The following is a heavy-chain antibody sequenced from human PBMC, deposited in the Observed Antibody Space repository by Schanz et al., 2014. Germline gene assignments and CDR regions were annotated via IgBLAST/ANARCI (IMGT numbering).Heavy chain of an antibody. CDR2: ISSTGYYI. J-gene: IGHJ4*02. V-gene: IGHV3-11*06. Sequence: QVHLVESGGGLVKPGGSLRLSCAASGFTFSDFYLTWIRQAPGKGLEWVSYISSTGYYINYSDSVKGRFTISRDNAKNSLYLQMNSLITNDTAVYYCAGMSDSGSFDSWGQGTLVTVSS. CDR3: AGMSDSGSFDS. CDR1: GFTFSDFY. D-gene: IGHD1-26*01.